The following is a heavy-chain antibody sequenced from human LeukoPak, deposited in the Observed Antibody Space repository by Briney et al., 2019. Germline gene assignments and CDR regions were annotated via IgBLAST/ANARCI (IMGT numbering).Heavy chain of an antibody. J-gene: IGHJ4*02. D-gene: IGHD3-22*01. CDR2: IYPGDSDT. Sequence: GESLKISRKGSGYSFTNYWFGWVRQMPGKGLEWMGIIYPGDSDTRYSPSFQGQVTISADKSISTAYLQWSSLKASDTAMYYCARGDSSGYYYVDYWGQGTLVTVSS. CDR1: GYSFTNYW. V-gene: IGHV5-51*01. CDR3: ARGDSSGYYYVDY.